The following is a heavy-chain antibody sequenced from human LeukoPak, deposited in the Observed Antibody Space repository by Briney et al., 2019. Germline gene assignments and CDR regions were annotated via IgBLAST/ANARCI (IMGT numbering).Heavy chain of an antibody. CDR3: ARGLVEMATLYFDY. J-gene: IGHJ4*02. CDR2: IYSGGTA. CDR1: GFTVTTNQ. D-gene: IGHD5-24*01. Sequence: SGGSLRLSCAASGFTVTTNQMTWVRQAPGKGLEWVSVIYSGGTAYYADSVKGRFTVSRDNSKNTLYLQMNSLRAEDTAMYYCARGLVEMATLYFDYWGQGTLVTVSS. V-gene: IGHV3-53*01.